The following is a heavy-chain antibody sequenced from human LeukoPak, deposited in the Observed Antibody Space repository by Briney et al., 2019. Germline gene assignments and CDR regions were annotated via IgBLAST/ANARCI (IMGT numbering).Heavy chain of an antibody. CDR2: MNPNSGNT. J-gene: IGHJ6*03. V-gene: IGHV1-8*03. D-gene: IGHD2-15*01. CDR1: GYTFTSYD. CDR3: ARGRRYCSGGSCVPTTYYMDV. Sequence: ASVKVSCKASGYTFTSYDINWVRHATGQGLEWMGWMNPNSGNTGYAQKFQGRVTITRNTSISTAYMELSSLRSEDTAVYYCARGRRYCSGGSCVPTTYYMDVWGKGTTVTVSS.